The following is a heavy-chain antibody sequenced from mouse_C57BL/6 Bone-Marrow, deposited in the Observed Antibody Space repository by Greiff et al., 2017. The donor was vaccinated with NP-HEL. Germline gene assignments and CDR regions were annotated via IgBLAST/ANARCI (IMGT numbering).Heavy chain of an antibody. CDR2: ISSGGSYT. D-gene: IGHD2-5*01. V-gene: IGHV5-6*01. J-gene: IGHJ2*01. Sequence: EVRLVESGGDLVKPGGSLKLSCAASGFTFSSYGMSWVRQTPDKRLEWVATISSGGSYTYYSDSVKGRFTISRDNAKNTLYLQMSSLKSEDTAMYYCARHYYSNCFDYWGQGTTLTVSS. CDR1: GFTFSSYG. CDR3: ARHYYSNCFDY.